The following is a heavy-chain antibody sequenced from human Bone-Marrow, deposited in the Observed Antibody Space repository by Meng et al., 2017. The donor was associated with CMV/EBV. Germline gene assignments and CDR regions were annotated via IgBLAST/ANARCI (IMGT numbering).Heavy chain of an antibody. D-gene: IGHD6-13*01. Sequence: QGPVVQSVAAVQTPGSSVKVSCKASRGTFSSYAISWVRQAHGQELEWMGEIVPIFGTATSAQKFQGRVTITADESTSTAYMELSSLRSEDTAVYYCARLGAARDWGQGTLVTVSS. CDR3: ARLGAARD. J-gene: IGHJ4*02. V-gene: IGHV1-69*12. CDR1: RGTFSSYA. CDR2: IVPIFGTA.